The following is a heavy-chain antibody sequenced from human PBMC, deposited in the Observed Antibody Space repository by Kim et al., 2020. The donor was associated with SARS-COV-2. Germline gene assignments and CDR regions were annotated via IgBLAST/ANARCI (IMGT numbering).Heavy chain of an antibody. V-gene: IGHV3-11*01. J-gene: IGHJ6*03. Sequence: KGRFTISRDNAKNSLYLQMNSLRAEDTAVYYCARVGNYQTGYYYYYYMDVWGKGTTVTVSS. CDR3: ARVGNYQTGYYYYYYMDV. D-gene: IGHD4-4*01.